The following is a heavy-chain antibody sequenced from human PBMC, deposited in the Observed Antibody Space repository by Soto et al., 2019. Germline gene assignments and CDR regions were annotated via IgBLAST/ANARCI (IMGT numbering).Heavy chain of an antibody. CDR1: GYTLTELS. Sequence: ASVKVSCKVSGYTLTELSMHWVRQAPGKGLEWMGGFDPEDGETIYAQKFQGRVTMTEDTSTDTAYMELSSLRSEDTAVYYCATTPPGYSSGYYYPPWFDPWGQGTLVTAPQ. CDR2: FDPEDGET. CDR3: ATTPPGYSSGYYYPPWFDP. V-gene: IGHV1-24*01. J-gene: IGHJ5*02. D-gene: IGHD3-22*01.